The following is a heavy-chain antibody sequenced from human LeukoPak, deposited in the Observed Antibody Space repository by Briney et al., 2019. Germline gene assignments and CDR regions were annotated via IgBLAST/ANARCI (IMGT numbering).Heavy chain of an antibody. J-gene: IGHJ4*02. D-gene: IGHD3-22*01. CDR1: GFTFSSYW. CDR3: ARGKYYYDSSGYYPGGDY. CDR2: IKQDGSEK. Sequence: GSLRLSCAASGFTFSSYWMSWVRQAPGKGLEWVANIKQDGSEKYYVDSVKGRFTISRDNAKNSLYLQMNSLRAEDTAVYYCARGKYYYDSSGYYPGGDYWGQGTLVTVSS. V-gene: IGHV3-7*01.